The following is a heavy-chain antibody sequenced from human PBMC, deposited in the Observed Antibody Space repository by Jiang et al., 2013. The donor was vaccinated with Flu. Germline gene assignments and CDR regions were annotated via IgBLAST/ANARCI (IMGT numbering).Heavy chain of an antibody. Sequence: VQLVESGGGVVQPGRSLRLSCAASGFTFSSYAMHWVRQAPGKGLEWVAVISYDGSNKYYADSVKGRFTISRDNSKNTLWLQMNSLRADDTAVYYCARDRGYEFDYWGQGTLVHRLL. CDR1: GFTFSSYA. CDR3: ARDRGYEFDY. V-gene: IGHV3-30-3*01. J-gene: IGHJ4*02. D-gene: IGHD5-12*01. CDR2: ISYDGSNK.